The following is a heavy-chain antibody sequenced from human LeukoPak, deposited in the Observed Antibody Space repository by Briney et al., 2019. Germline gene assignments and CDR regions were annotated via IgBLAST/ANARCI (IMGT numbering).Heavy chain of an antibody. J-gene: IGHJ5*02. CDR1: GFTFSNYA. V-gene: IGHV3-23*01. Sequence: GGSLRLSCAASGFTFSNYAMTWVRQAPGKGLEWVSAISGRGDSTFYADSVKGRFTISRDNSKNTLYLQMHSLRAEDTAVYYCAKDRVSPGFNWFDPWGQGTLVTVSS. CDR3: AKDRVSPGFNWFDP. D-gene: IGHD3-16*01. CDR2: ISGRGDST.